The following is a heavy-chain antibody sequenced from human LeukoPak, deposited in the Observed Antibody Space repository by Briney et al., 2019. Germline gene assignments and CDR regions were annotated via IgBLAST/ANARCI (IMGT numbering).Heavy chain of an antibody. Sequence: PGGSLRLSCADSGFTFTTYGIHWVRQAPGKGLEWVAFIRYDGSNKYYADSVKGRFTISRDISKNTLYLQMNSLRAEDTAVYYCAQISESDHWGQGTLVTVSS. CDR3: AQISESDH. CDR2: IRYDGSNK. J-gene: IGHJ4*02. CDR1: GFTFTTYG. V-gene: IGHV3-30*02.